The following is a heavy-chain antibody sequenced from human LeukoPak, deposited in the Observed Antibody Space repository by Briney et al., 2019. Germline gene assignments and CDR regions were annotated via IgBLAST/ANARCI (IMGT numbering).Heavy chain of an antibody. CDR2: ISSSSSYI. CDR1: GFTFSSYS. D-gene: IGHD3-3*01. CDR3: ARDLYDFWSGYHPLNY. Sequence: AGGSLRLSCAASGFTFSSYSMNWVRQAPGKGLEWVSSISSSSSYIYYADSVKGRFTISRDSAKNSLYLQMNSLRAEDTAVYYCARDLYDFWSGYHPLNYWGQGTLVTVSS. V-gene: IGHV3-21*01. J-gene: IGHJ4*02.